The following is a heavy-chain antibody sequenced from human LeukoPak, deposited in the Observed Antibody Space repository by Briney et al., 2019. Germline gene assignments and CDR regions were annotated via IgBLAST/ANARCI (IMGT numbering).Heavy chain of an antibody. CDR2: INHSGST. CDR3: ARTSIAARRANAFDI. J-gene: IGHJ3*02. D-gene: IGHD6-6*01. V-gene: IGHV4-34*01. CDR1: GGSFSGYY. Sequence: SETLSLTCDVYGGSFSGYYWSWIRQPPGKGLEWIGEINHSGSTNYNPSLKSRVTISVDTSKNQFSLKLSSVTAADTAVYYCARTSIAARRANAFDIWGQGTMVTVSS.